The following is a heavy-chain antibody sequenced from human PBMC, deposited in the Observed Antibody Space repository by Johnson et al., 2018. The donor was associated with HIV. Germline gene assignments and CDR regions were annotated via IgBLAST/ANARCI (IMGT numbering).Heavy chain of an antibody. D-gene: IGHD3-22*01. CDR2: ISGSGGST. Sequence: VQLVESGGGVVQPGESLRLSCAASGFTFSHYGMHWVRQAPGKGLEWVSAISGSGGSTYYADSVKGRFTISRDNSKNTLYLQMNSLRAEDTAVYYCAKTHDSSGYYGGLDAFDIWGQGTMVTVSS. V-gene: IGHV3-23*04. CDR3: AKTHDSSGYYGGLDAFDI. J-gene: IGHJ3*02. CDR1: GFTFSHYG.